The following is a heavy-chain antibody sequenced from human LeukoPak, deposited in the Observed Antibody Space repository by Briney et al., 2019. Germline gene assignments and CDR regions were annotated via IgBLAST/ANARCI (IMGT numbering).Heavy chain of an antibody. CDR3: ARRSSTHAFDI. J-gene: IGHJ3*02. D-gene: IGHD6-13*01. CDR1: GYTFTGYH. Sequence: ASVKVSCKASGYTFTGYHMYWVRQAPGQGLEYMGWINPNSGGTKYAQNFQGRVTMTRDTSITTVYMELSRLRSDDTAVYYCARRSSTHAFDIWGQGTMVTVSS. CDR2: INPNSGGT. V-gene: IGHV1-2*02.